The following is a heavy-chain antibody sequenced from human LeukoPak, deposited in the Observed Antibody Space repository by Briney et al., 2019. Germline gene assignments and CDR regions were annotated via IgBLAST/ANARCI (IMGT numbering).Heavy chain of an antibody. V-gene: IGHV1-69*04. J-gene: IGHJ5*02. Sequence: ASVKVSCKASGGTFSSYAISWVRQAPGQGLEWMGRIIPILGIANYAQKFQGRVTITADKSTSTAYMELSSLRSEGTAVYYCARGVELGQNWFDPWGQGTLVTVSS. D-gene: IGHD1-7*01. CDR2: IIPILGIA. CDR3: ARGVELGQNWFDP. CDR1: GGTFSSYA.